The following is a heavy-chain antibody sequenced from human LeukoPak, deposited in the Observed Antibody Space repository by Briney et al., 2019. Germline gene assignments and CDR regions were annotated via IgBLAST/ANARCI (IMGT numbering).Heavy chain of an antibody. D-gene: IGHD1-26*01. CDR2: INPNSGGT. J-gene: IGHJ4*02. V-gene: IGHV1-2*02. Sequence: ASVKVSCKASGYTFTGYYMHWVRQAPGQGLEWMGWINPNSGGTNYAQKFQGRVTMTRDTSISTAYMELSRLRSDDTVVYYCARDLGSGSYYRAFDIWGQGTLVTVSS. CDR3: ARDLGSGSYYRAFDI. CDR1: GYTFTGYY.